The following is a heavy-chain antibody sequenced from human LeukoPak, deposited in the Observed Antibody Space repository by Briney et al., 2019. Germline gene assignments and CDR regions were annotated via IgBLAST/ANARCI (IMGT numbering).Heavy chain of an antibody. V-gene: IGHV3-53*01. Sequence: PGGSLRLSCAASGFSVSNNYMSWVRQAPGKGLEWVSVIYIAGTTYYADSVKGRFTISRDNSKNMLYLQMNSLRAEDTAVYYCARVEAVGYSYGSGYWGQGTLVTVSS. CDR2: IYIAGTT. CDR1: GFSVSNNY. J-gene: IGHJ4*02. CDR3: ARVEAVGYSYGSGY. D-gene: IGHD5-18*01.